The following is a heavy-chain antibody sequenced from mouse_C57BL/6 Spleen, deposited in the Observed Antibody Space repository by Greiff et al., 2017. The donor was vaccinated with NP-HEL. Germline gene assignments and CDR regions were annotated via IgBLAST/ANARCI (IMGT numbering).Heavy chain of an antibody. CDR1: GFSLTSYG. J-gene: IGHJ3*01. D-gene: IGHD3-3*01. CDR3: AKRTRAAWFAY. V-gene: IGHV2-9*01. Sequence: VQLMESGPGLVAPSQSLSITCTVSGFSLTSYGVDWVRQPPGQGLEWLGVIWGGGSTNYNSALMSSLSISKDNSTSQVFLKTNSLQTEDTAMYYCAKRTRAAWFAYWGQGTLVTVSA. CDR2: IWGGGST.